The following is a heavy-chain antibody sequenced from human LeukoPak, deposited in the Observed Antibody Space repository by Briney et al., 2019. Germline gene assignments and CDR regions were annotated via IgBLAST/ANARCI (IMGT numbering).Heavy chain of an antibody. CDR3: ARDSTGDERYGSGSYYGY. Sequence: ASVKVSCKASVYTFSSYGISWVRQAPGQGLEWMGWINTYTGNTNYAQQFQGRVTMPTDTSTSTVYMELRSLRSDDTAVYYCARDSTGDERYGSGSYYGYWGQGTLVTVSS. D-gene: IGHD3-10*01. CDR2: INTYTGNT. V-gene: IGHV1-18*01. J-gene: IGHJ4*02. CDR1: VYTFSSYG.